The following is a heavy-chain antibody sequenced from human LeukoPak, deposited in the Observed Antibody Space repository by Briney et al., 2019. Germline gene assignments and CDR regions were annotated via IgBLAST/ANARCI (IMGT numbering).Heavy chain of an antibody. J-gene: IGHJ5*02. V-gene: IGHV3-74*01. CDR1: GFTFDDYA. CDR3: VRDPSNSGNWFDL. CDR2: LGTDGTYT. Sequence: GGSLRLSCAASGFTFDDYAMHWVRQAPGKGLVWVSRLGTDGTYTNYADSVTGRFTISSDNAKNTLYLQMDSLRAEDTAYYYCVRDPSNSGNWFDLWGQGTLVTVSS. D-gene: IGHD4-11*01.